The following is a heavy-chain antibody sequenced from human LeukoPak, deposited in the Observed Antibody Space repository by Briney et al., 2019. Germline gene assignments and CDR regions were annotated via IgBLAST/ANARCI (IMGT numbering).Heavy chain of an antibody. CDR2: INPNSGGT. J-gene: IGHJ5*02. V-gene: IGHV1-2*02. CDR3: ARDTVAGTDESWFDP. D-gene: IGHD6-19*01. Sequence: GASVKVSCKASGYTFTGYYMHWVRQGPGQGLEWMGWINPNSGGTNYAQKFQGRVTMTRDTSISTAYMELSRLRSDDTAVYYCARDTVAGTDESWFDPWGQGTLVTVSS. CDR1: GYTFTGYY.